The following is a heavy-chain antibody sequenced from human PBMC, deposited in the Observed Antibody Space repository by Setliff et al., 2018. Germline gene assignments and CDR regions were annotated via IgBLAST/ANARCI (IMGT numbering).Heavy chain of an antibody. Sequence: SETLSLTCAVSGYSISSGYNWGWIRQPPGKGLEWIASIYYSGSTYYTPSLKSRVTIPVDTSRNQFSLKLSSVTAADTAVYYCARLGGSSGSGGFYYYYYYMDVWGKGTTVTVSS. D-gene: IGHD3-16*01. V-gene: IGHV4-38-2*01. CDR3: ARLGGSSGSGGFYYYYYYMDV. CDR1: GYSISSGYN. CDR2: IYYSGST. J-gene: IGHJ6*03.